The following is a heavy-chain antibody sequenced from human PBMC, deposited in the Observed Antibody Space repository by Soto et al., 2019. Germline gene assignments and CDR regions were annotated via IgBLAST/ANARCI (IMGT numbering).Heavy chain of an antibody. D-gene: IGHD1-26*01. CDR2: ISSSSSTI. CDR3: ARAEGLLNWFDP. Sequence: EVQLVESGGGLVQPGGSLRLSCAASGFTFSSYSMNWVRQAPGKGLEWVSYISSSSSTIYYADSVKGRFTISRDNAKNSLYLQMNSMGAEETAVYYCARAEGLLNWFDPWGQGALVTVSS. J-gene: IGHJ5*02. CDR1: GFTFSSYS. V-gene: IGHV3-48*01.